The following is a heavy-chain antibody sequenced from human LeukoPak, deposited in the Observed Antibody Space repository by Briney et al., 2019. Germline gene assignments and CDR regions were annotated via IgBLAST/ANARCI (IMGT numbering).Heavy chain of an antibody. CDR1: GYTFTSYD. V-gene: IGHV1-8*01. D-gene: IGHD4-17*01. J-gene: IGHJ6*03. Sequence: GASVKVSCKASGYTFTSYDINWVRQATGQGLEWMGWMNPNSGNTGYAQKFQGRVTMTRNTSISTAYMELSSLRSEDTAVYYCARDPATVTTPSYYMDVWGKGTTVTVSS. CDR3: ARDPATVTTPSYYMDV. CDR2: MNPNSGNT.